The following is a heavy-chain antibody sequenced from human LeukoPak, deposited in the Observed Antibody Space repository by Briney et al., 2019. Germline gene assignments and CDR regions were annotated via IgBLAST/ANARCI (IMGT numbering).Heavy chain of an antibody. CDR2: ISSSSSYT. CDR1: GFTFSSYS. J-gene: IGHJ6*02. Sequence: GGSLRLSCAASGFTFSSYSMNWVRHAPGKGLEWVSSISSSSSYTYYADSVKGRFTISRDNNKNSLYLQMNSLRAEDTALYYCARGSTNSYYYGMDVWGQGTTVTVSS. D-gene: IGHD5/OR15-5a*01. CDR3: ARGSTNSYYYGMDV. V-gene: IGHV3-21*04.